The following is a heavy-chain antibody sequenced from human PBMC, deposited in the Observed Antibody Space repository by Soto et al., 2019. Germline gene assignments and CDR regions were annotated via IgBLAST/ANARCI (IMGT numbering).Heavy chain of an antibody. D-gene: IGHD3-10*01. J-gene: IGHJ5*02. CDR1: GFIFKNYA. CDR2: ISWNSGNL. V-gene: IGHV3-9*01. CDR3: AKAPVYGSGGWFDL. Sequence: ESQLVESGGGLVQPGRSLRLSCEASGFIFKNYAMVWVRQGPGKGLEWVSSISWNSGNLDYGDSVKGRFTISRDNAKNSPYLQMNSLRPEDTAWYFCAKAPVYGSGGWFDLWGRGTLVTVSS.